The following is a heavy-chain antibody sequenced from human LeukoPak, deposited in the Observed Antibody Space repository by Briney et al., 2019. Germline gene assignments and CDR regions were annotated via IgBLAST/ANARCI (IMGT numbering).Heavy chain of an antibody. V-gene: IGHV3-7*03. CDR2: IKQDGSEK. CDR3: AKDIEATAGHMFDY. D-gene: IGHD6-25*01. CDR1: GFTFSSYW. Sequence: GGSLRLSCAASGFTFSSYWMSWVRQAPGKGLEWVANIKQDGSEKYYVDSVKGRFTISRDNAKNSLYLQMNSLRAEDTAVYYCAKDIEATAGHMFDYWGQGTLVTVSS. J-gene: IGHJ4*02.